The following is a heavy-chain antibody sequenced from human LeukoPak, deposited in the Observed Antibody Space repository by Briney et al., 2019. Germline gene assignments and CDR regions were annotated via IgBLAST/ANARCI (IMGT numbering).Heavy chain of an antibody. J-gene: IGHJ6*02. CDR2: ISSSSSYI. Sequence: GGSLRLSCAASGFTFSSYSMNWVRQAPGKGLEWVSFISSSSSYIYYADSVKGRFTISRDNAKNSLYLQMNSLRAEDTAAYYCASGYSSGASYGMDVWGQGTTVTVSS. CDR3: ASGYSSGASYGMDV. CDR1: GFTFSSYS. D-gene: IGHD6-19*01. V-gene: IGHV3-21*01.